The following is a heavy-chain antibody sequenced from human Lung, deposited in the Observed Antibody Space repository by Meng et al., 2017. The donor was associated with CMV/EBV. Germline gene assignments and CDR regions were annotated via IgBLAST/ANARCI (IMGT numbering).Heavy chain of an antibody. Sequence: PGLVEPSGAPPLNCPGSRGSHSISNWGSWGLQPPGKGLQWIGEIYHSGSTNYNPSLKSRVTISVDESKNQFSLRLSSVTAADTAVYYCARVGAYCGGDCYHPRWGQGTLVTVSS. J-gene: IGHJ4*02. V-gene: IGHV4-4*02. D-gene: IGHD2-21*02. CDR2: IYHSGST. CDR1: RGSHSISNW. CDR3: ARVGAYCGGDCYHPR.